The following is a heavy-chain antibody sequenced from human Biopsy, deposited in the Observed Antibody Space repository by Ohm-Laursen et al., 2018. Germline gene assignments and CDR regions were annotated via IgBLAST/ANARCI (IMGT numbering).Heavy chain of an antibody. CDR3: ARDYDTSGYYYVS. V-gene: IGHV4-39*02. D-gene: IGHD3-22*01. CDR2: IFYRGST. J-gene: IGHJ5*02. Sequence: SETLSFTCTVSGGSISNNNCYWGWLRPPPGQGLKWFGSIFYRGSTHYKPSLKSRVTISVETSKNTFSLKLKSVTAADTAVYYCARDYDTSGYYYVSWGQGTLVTVSS. CDR1: GGSISNNNCY.